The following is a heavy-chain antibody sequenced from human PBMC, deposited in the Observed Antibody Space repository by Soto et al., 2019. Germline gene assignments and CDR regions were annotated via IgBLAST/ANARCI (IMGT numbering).Heavy chain of an antibody. Sequence: GGSLRLSCAASGFTFSSYGMHWVRQAPGKGLEWVAVISYDGSNKYYADSVKGRFTISRDNSKNTLYLQMNSLRAEDTAVYYCAKDPVVVTAIPAYYFAYSGQGTLGTGSS. CDR1: GFTFSSYG. J-gene: IGHJ4*02. D-gene: IGHD2-21*02. V-gene: IGHV3-30*18. CDR2: ISYDGSNK. CDR3: AKDPVVVTAIPAYYFAY.